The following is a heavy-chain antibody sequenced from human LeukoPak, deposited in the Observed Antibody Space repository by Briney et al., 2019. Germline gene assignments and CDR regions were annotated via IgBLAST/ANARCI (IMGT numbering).Heavy chain of an antibody. CDR2: ISGSGGST. D-gene: IGHD1-14*01. Sequence: GGSLTLSCAASGFTFSSYAMSWVRQAPGKGLEWVSAISGSGGSTYYADSVKGRFTISRDNSKNTLYLQMNSLRAEDTAVYYCAKGTRGWRGIGSFDYWGQGTLVTVSS. V-gene: IGHV3-23*01. CDR3: AKGTRGWRGIGSFDY. CDR1: GFTFSSYA. J-gene: IGHJ4*02.